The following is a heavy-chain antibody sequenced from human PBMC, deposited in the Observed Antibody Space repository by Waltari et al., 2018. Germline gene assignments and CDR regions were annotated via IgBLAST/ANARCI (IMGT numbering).Heavy chain of an antibody. CDR2: IYHSGST. CDR3: ARKDGQIFGVVRGAFDI. J-gene: IGHJ3*02. D-gene: IGHD3-3*01. CDR1: GDSISSGYY. Sequence: QVQLQESGPGLVKPSETLSLTCAVSGDSISSGYYWGWIRQPPGKGLEWIGSIYHSGSTYYNPSLKSRVTISVDTSKNQFSLKLSSVTAADTAVYYCARKDGQIFGVVRGAFDIWGQGTMVTVSS. V-gene: IGHV4-38-2*01.